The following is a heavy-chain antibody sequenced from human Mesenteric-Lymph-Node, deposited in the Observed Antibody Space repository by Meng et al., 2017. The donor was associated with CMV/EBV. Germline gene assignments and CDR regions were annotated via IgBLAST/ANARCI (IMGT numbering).Heavy chain of an antibody. D-gene: IGHD2-15*01. CDR2: IRNKANNYTT. J-gene: IGHJ4*02. Sequence: GGSLRLSCAASGFTFSDYYMSWIRQAPGEGLEWVGRIRNKANNYTTEYAASVKGRFTISRDDSKDSLYLQMNSLKPEDTAVYYCTASGYCRSSSCDGWGQGTLVTVSS. V-gene: IGHV3-72*01. CDR3: TASGYCRSSSCDG. CDR1: GFTFSDYY.